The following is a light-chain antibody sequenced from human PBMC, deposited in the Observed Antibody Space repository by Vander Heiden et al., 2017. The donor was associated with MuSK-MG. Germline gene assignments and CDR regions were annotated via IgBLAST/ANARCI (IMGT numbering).Light chain of an antibody. CDR3: SSYAGSTPYV. J-gene: IGLJ1*01. Sequence: QSALTQPPSAPGSPGQSVTISCTGTSSDVGGYNDVSWYQQHPGKAPKLMIYEVSKRPSGVPDRFSGSKAGNTASLTVSGLQAEDEADYYCSSYAGSTPYVFGTGTKVTVL. CDR2: EVS. CDR1: SSDVGGYND. V-gene: IGLV2-8*01.